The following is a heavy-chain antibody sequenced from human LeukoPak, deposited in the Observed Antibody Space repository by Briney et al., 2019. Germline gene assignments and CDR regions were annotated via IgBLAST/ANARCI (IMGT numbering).Heavy chain of an antibody. D-gene: IGHD5-12*01. CDR2: VSGIVGRT. Sequence: GGSLSLSRAPSLLGFSSYAVRSVCQGPGEGVEWGSSVSGIVGRTYTADAVDARSTITRDTSKSKVYLQMNSLRAEDTAVYYCAKYMTPDTVAAIPPFDYWGQGTLVTVSS. CDR1: LLGFSSYA. J-gene: IGHJ4*02. V-gene: IGHV3-23*01. CDR3: AKYMTPDTVAAIPPFDY.